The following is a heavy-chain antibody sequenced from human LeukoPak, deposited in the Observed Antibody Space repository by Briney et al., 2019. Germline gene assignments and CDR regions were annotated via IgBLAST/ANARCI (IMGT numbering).Heavy chain of an antibody. Sequence: GGSLRLSCVASEFTFSSYSMNWVRQAPGKGLKWVSYISSTTTTTYYADSVKGRFSISRDNTENSLYLQMNSLRDEDTAVYYCVASMTTWGTFDIWGQGTMVTVSS. CDR2: ISSTTTTT. V-gene: IGHV3-48*02. D-gene: IGHD6-19*01. CDR3: VASMTTWGTFDI. J-gene: IGHJ3*02. CDR1: EFTFSSYS.